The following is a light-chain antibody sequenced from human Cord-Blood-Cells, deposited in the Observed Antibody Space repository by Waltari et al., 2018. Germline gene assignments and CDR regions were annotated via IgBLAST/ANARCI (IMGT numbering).Light chain of an antibody. V-gene: IGLV2-14*01. Sequence: QSALTQPASVSGSPGQSITISCTGTSSDVGGYNYVSWYQQHPGKAPKLMIYDVSNRAFGVSNRFSGSKSGNTASPTSSGLQAEDEADYYCSSYTSSSTLYVFGTGTKVTVL. CDR2: DVS. J-gene: IGLJ1*01. CDR3: SSYTSSSTLYV. CDR1: SSDVGGYNY.